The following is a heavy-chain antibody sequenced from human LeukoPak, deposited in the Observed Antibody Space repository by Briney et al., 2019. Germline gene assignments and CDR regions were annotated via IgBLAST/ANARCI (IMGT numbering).Heavy chain of an antibody. CDR1: GFTFSSYS. CDR3: VKDRLPHYYDSSAYSGFDY. V-gene: IGHV3-64D*06. Sequence: GGSLRLSCSASGFTFSSYSMHWVRQAPGKGLEYVSAISSNGGSTYYADSVKGGFTISRDNSKNTLYLQMSSLRAEDTAVYYCVKDRLPHYYDSSAYSGFDYWGQGTLVTVFS. J-gene: IGHJ4*02. CDR2: ISSNGGST. D-gene: IGHD3-22*01.